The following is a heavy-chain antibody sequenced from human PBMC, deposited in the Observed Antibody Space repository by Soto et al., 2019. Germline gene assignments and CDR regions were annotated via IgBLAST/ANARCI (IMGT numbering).Heavy chain of an antibody. V-gene: IGHV4-4*02. J-gene: IGHJ6*03. Sequence: QVQLQESGPGLVKPSGTLSLTCAVSSGSISTSNWWSWVRQPPEKGLEWIGEIHHRGSTNYNPSLMSRVTISVDKPKNQFSLKLSSVTAADTAVYYCARFVVPPSNSYYYYMDVRGKGTTVTVSS. D-gene: IGHD2-2*01. CDR1: SGSISTSNW. CDR2: IHHRGST. CDR3: ARFVVPPSNSYYYYMDV.